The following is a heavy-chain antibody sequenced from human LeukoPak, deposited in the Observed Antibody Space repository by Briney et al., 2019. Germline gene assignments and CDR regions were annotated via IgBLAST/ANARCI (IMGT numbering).Heavy chain of an antibody. CDR3: ARAVAGFDY. V-gene: IGHV6-1*01. CDR1: GDSVSSNSAA. CDR2: TYYRSTSYN. D-gene: IGHD6-19*01. J-gene: IGHJ4*02. Sequence: SQTLSLTCAISGDSVSSNSAAWNWLRQSPSRGLEWLGRTYYRSTSYNDYALSVKIRITINPDTSKNQFSLQLNSVTPEDTAVYYCARAVAGFDYWGQGTLVTVSS.